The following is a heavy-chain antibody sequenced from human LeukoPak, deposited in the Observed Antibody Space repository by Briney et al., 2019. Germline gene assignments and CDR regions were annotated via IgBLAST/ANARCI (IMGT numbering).Heavy chain of an antibody. D-gene: IGHD3-16*01. CDR3: ARGQIRWRTYYYMDV. CDR2: ISAYNGNT. CDR1: GYTFTSYG. Sequence: GASVKVSCKASGYTFTSYGISWVRQAPGQGLEWMGWISAYNGNTNYAQKFQGRVTITRNTSISTAYMELSSLRSEDTAVYYCARGQIRWRTYYYMDVWGKGTTVTVSS. V-gene: IGHV1-18*01. J-gene: IGHJ6*03.